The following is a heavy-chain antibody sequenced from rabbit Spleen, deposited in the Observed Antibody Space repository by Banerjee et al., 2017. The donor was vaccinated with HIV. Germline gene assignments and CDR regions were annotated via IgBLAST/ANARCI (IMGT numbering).Heavy chain of an antibody. CDR3: ARDTGSSFSSYGMDL. CDR2: IDVRSPTT. J-gene: IGHJ6*01. V-gene: IGHV1S40*01. D-gene: IGHD8-1*01. Sequence: QSLEESGGGLVQPEGSLTLTCKASGFSFSSSDYMCWVRQAPGKGLEWIACIDVRSPTTHYATWAKGRFTISRASSTTVTLQMTSLTVADTATYFCARDTGSSFSSYGMDLWGPGTLVTVS. CDR1: GFSFSSSDY.